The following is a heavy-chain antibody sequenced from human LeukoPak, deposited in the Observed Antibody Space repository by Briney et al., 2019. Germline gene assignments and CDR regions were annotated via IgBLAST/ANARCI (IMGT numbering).Heavy chain of an antibody. CDR1: GGTFSSYA. D-gene: IGHD4-17*01. J-gene: IGHJ4*02. V-gene: IGHV1-69*01. CDR2: IIPIFGTA. CDR3: ASYGDYEFDY. Sequence: SVKVSCKASGGTFSSYAISWVRQAPGQGLEWMGGIIPIFGTANYAQKFQGRVTITADESTSTAYMELNSLRSEDTAVYYCASYGDYEFDYWGQGTLVTVSS.